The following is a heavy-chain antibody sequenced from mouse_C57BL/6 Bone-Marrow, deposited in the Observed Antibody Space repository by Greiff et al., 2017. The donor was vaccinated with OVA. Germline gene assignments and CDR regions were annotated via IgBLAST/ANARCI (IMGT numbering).Heavy chain of an antibody. CDR2: IHPNSGST. V-gene: IGHV1-64*01. J-gene: IGHJ3*01. D-gene: IGHD1-1*01. Sequence: QVQLKQPGAELVKPGASVKLSCKASGYTFTSYWMHWVKQRPGQGLEWIGMIHPNSGSTNYNEKFKSKATLTVDKSSSTAYMQLSSLTSEDSAVYYCARPSYYYGSSYVSYWGQGTLVTVSA. CDR1: GYTFTSYW. CDR3: ARPSYYYGSSYVSY.